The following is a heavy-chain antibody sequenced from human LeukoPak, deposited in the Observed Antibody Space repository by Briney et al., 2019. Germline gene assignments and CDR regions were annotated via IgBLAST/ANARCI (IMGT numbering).Heavy chain of an antibody. CDR1: GFTFSSYW. V-gene: IGHV3-7*03. J-gene: IGHJ4*02. D-gene: IGHD5-18*01. CDR3: ARDEGIQLWNPYYDY. CDR2: IKQDGSEK. Sequence: GGSLRLSCAASGFTFSSYWMSWVRQAPGKGLEWVANIKQDGSEKYYVDSVKGRFTISRDNAKNSLYLQMSSLRAEDTAVYYCARDEGIQLWNPYYDYWGQGTLVTVSS.